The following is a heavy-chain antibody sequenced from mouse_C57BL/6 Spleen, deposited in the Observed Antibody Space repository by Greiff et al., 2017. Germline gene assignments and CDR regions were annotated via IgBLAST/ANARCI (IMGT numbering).Heavy chain of an antibody. Sequence: VKVVESGAELARPGASVKMSCKASGYTFTSYTMHWVKQRPGQGLEWIGYINPSSGYTKYNQKFKDKATLTADKSSSTAYMQLSSLTSEDSAVYYCARTLITAVVAPTGKGDYYAMDYWGQGTSVTVSS. CDR3: ARTLITAVVAPTGKGDYYAMDY. V-gene: IGHV1-4*01. CDR2: INPSSGYT. CDR1: GYTFTSYT. D-gene: IGHD1-1*01. J-gene: IGHJ4*01.